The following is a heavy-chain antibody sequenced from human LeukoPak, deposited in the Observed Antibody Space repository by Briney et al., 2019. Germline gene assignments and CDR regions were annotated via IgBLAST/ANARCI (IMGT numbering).Heavy chain of an antibody. CDR3: ARGGDLYYYDSSGYHYYYGMDV. CDR1: GYTFTSYY. V-gene: IGHV1-46*01. D-gene: IGHD3-22*01. Sequence: ASVKVSCKASGYTFTSYYMHWVRQAPGQGLEWMGIINPSGGSTSYAQKFQGRVTMTRDTSTSTVYMELSSLRSEDTAVYYCARGGDLYYYDSSGYHYYYGMDVWGQGTTVTVSS. J-gene: IGHJ6*02. CDR2: INPSGGST.